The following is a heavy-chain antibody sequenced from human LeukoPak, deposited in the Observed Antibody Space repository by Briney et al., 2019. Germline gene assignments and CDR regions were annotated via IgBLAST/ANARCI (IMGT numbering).Heavy chain of an antibody. CDR2: ISAYNGNT. J-gene: IGHJ4*02. CDR1: GYTFTSYG. CDR3: ARKYYYDSSGYYSD. Sequence: ASVKVSCKASGYTFTSYGISWVRQAPGQGLEWMGWISAYNGNTNYAQKLQGRVTMTRNTSISTAYMELSSLRSEDTAVYYCARKYYYDSSGYYSDWGQGTLVTVSS. D-gene: IGHD3-22*01. V-gene: IGHV1-18*01.